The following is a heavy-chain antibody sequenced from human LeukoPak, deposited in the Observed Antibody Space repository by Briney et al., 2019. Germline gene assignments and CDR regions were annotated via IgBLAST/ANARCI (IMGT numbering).Heavy chain of an antibody. CDR3: TRVGYSYGLLFFFDY. Sequence: GGSLRLSCTASGFTFGDYAMSWVRQAPGKGLEWVSFIRSKTFGGTTEYAASVKGRFTFSRDDSKSIAYLQMNSLKTEDTAVYYCTRVGYSYGLLFFFDYWGQGTLVTVSS. V-gene: IGHV3-49*04. CDR1: GFTFGDYA. J-gene: IGHJ4*02. CDR2: IRSKTFGGTT. D-gene: IGHD5-18*01.